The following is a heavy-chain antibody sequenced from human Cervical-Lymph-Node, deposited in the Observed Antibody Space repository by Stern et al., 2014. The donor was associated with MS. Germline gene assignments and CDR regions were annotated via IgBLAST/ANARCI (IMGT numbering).Heavy chain of an antibody. Sequence: MQLVESGAEVKKPGSSVKVSCKASGGTFSSYAISWVRQAPGQGLEWMGWIIPIFGTANYAQKFQGRVTITADESTSTAYMELSSLRSEDTAVYYCARGIAAAGTWFWFDPWGQGTLVTVSS. V-gene: IGHV1-69*01. J-gene: IGHJ5*02. D-gene: IGHD6-13*01. CDR1: GGTFSSYA. CDR2: IIPIFGTA. CDR3: ARGIAAAGTWFWFDP.